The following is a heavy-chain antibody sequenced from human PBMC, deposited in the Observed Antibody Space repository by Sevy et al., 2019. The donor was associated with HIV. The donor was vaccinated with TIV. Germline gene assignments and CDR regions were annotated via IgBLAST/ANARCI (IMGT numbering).Heavy chain of an antibody. D-gene: IGHD5-12*01. V-gene: IGHV3-7*01. CDR1: GFTFNSYW. CDR3: AREGSPYDTYYYYYGIDV. CDR2: IKQDGSEK. J-gene: IGHJ6*02. Sequence: GGSLRLSCAASGFTFNSYWMSWVRQAPGKGLEWVANIKQDGSEKYYVDSVKGRFIISRDNSQNSLFLQMNTLRAEDTAVYYCAREGSPYDTYYYYYGIDVWGQGTTVTVSS.